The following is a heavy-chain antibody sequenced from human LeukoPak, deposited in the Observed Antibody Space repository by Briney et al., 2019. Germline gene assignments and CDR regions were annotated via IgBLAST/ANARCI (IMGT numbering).Heavy chain of an antibody. CDR1: GYTFTIYG. J-gene: IGHJ4*02. V-gene: IGHV1-18*01. CDR3: ARTHLYSSGWYAVDY. CDR2: ISAYNGNT. D-gene: IGHD6-19*01. Sequence: GASVKVSCKASGYTFTIYGISWVRQAPGQGLEWMGWISAYNGNTNYAQKLQGRVTMTTDTSTSTAYMELRSLRSDDTAVYYCARTHLYSSGWYAVDYWGQGTLVTVSS.